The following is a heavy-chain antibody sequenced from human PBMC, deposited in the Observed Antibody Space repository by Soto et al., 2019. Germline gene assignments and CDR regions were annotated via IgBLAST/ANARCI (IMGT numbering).Heavy chain of an antibody. CDR1: GFTFSSYG. J-gene: IGHJ4*02. V-gene: IGHV3-30*18. CDR2: ISYDGSNK. Sequence: GGSLRLSCAASGFTFSSYGMHWVRQAPGKGLEWVAVISYDGSNKYYADSVKGRFTISRDNSKNTLYLQMNSLRAEDTAVYYCAKDGSGLDYWGQGTLVTVSS. CDR3: AKDGSGLDY. D-gene: IGHD2-2*03.